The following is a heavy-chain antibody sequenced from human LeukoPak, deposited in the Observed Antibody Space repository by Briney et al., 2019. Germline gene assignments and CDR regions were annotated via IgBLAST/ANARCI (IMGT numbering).Heavy chain of an antibody. CDR1: GGSISSYY. V-gene: IGHV4-59*08. Sequence: PSETLSLTCTVSGGSISSYYWSWIRQPPGKGLEWIGYIYYSGSTYYNPSLKSRVTISVDTSKNQFSLKLSSVTAADTAVYYCASGYYDSSGYDPWGQGTLVTVSS. CDR3: ASGYYDSSGYDP. J-gene: IGHJ5*02. CDR2: IYYSGST. D-gene: IGHD3-22*01.